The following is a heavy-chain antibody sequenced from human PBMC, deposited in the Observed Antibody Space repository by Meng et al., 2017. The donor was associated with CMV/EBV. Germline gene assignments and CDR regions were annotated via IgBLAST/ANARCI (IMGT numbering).Heavy chain of an antibody. V-gene: IGHV1-46*01. Sequence: ASVKVSCKASGYTFTSYYIHWVRQAPGQGLEWMGIINPSGDITTYAQNFQGRVTMTSDTSTSTVYMELSSLRSQDTAVYYCARAVWNYVGFGYWGQGTLVTVSS. D-gene: IGHD1-7*01. J-gene: IGHJ4*02. CDR1: GYTFTSYY. CDR2: INPSGDIT. CDR3: ARAVWNYVGFGY.